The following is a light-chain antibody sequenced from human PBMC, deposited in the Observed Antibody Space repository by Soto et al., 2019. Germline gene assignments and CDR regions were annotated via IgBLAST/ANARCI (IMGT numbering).Light chain of an antibody. J-gene: IGLJ1*01. V-gene: IGLV2-11*01. CDR3: CSYAGRYTYV. Sequence: QSALTQPASVSGSPGQSITISCTGTSSDTAGYNYVSWYQQHPGKAPKLMIYEVSERPSGVPDRFSGSKSANTASLTISGLQAEDEADYYCCSYAGRYTYVFGTGTKLTVL. CDR2: EVS. CDR1: SSDTAGYNY.